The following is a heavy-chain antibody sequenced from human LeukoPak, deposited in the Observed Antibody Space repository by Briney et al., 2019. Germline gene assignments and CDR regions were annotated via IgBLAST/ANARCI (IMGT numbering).Heavy chain of an antibody. CDR1: GFTFSSYG. CDR2: IWYDGSNK. V-gene: IGHV3-33*01. D-gene: IGHD6-13*01. J-gene: IGHJ6*02. CDR3: AREVKQQLVRYYYYGMDV. Sequence: GGSLRLSCAASGFTFSSYGMHWVRQAPGKGLEWVAVIWYDGSNKYYADSVKGRFTISRDNSKNTLYLQMNSLRAEDTAVYYCAREVKQQLVRYYYYGMDVWGQGTTVTVSS.